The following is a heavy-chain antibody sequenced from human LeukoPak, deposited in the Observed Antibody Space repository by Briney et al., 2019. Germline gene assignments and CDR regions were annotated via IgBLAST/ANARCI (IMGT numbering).Heavy chain of an antibody. J-gene: IGHJ6*02. V-gene: IGHV4-4*07. Sequence: SETLSLTCTVSGGSISSYYWSWIRQPAGKGLEWIGRIYTSGSTNYNPSLKSRVTMSVDTSKNQFSLKLSSVTAADTAVYYCARDSTYDFWTANGMDAWGQGTTVTVSS. CDR2: IYTSGST. CDR1: GGSISSYY. CDR3: ARDSTYDFWTANGMDA. D-gene: IGHD3-3*01.